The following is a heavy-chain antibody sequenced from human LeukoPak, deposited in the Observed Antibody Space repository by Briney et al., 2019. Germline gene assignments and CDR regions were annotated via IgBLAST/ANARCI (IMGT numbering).Heavy chain of an antibody. Sequence: SETLSLTCTVSGGSMKSHHWLWLRQPPGEGLEGSGYISYIGSTNYNPSIKSRVTISVDTSNYQFSLRLSSVTAADTAGYYCARDPTTVTKGLDIWGQGTIVTVSS. CDR2: ISYIGST. D-gene: IGHD4-17*01. V-gene: IGHV4-59*11. CDR1: GGSMKSHH. J-gene: IGHJ3*02. CDR3: ARDPTTVTKGLDI.